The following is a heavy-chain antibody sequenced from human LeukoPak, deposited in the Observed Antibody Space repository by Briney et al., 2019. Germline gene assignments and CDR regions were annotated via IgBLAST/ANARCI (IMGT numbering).Heavy chain of an antibody. D-gene: IGHD3-10*01. V-gene: IGHV3-21*01. Sequence: GGSLRLSCAASGFTFSSYSMNWVRQAPGRGLEWVSSISSSSSYIYYADSVKGRFTISRDNAKNSLYLQMNSLRAEDTAVYYCARSYGSGSWVVDYWGQGTLVTVSS. CDR2: ISSSSSYI. CDR1: GFTFSSYS. J-gene: IGHJ4*02. CDR3: ARSYGSGSWVVDY.